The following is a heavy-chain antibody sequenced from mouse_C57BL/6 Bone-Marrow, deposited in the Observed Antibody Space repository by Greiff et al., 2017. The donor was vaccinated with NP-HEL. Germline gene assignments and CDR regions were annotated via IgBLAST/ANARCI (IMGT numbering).Heavy chain of an antibody. CDR2: ISSGSSTI. J-gene: IGHJ4*01. Sequence: EVQGVESGGGLVKPGGSLKLSCAASGFTFSDYGMHWVRQAPEKGLEWVAYISSGSSTIYYADTVKGRFTISRYNAKNTLFLPMTSLRSDDTAMYYCARRGLLGFFMDDWGQGTSVTVSS. D-gene: IGHD2-1*01. V-gene: IGHV5-17*01. CDR3: ARRGLLGFFMDD. CDR1: GFTFSDYG.